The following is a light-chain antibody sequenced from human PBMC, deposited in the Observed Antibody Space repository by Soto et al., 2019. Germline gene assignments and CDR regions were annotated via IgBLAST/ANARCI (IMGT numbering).Light chain of an antibody. CDR1: QSVSSSY. Sequence: EIVLTQSPGTLSLSPGERATLSCRASQSVSSSYLAWYQQKPGQAPRLLIYGASGRATGIPDRFSGSGSGTDFTLTISRLEPEDFATYYCQQSYSTPQTFGQGTKLEIK. V-gene: IGKV3-20*01. J-gene: IGKJ2*01. CDR2: GAS. CDR3: QQSYSTPQT.